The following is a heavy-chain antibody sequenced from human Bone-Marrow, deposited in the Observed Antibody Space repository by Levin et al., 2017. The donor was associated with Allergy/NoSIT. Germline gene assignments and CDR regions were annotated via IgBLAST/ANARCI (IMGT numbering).Heavy chain of an antibody. CDR3: AKLNGDNGGGVDS. CDR1: GFTFDNFA. V-gene: IGHV3-9*01. CDR2: INWNNARV. D-gene: IGHD1-1*01. J-gene: IGHJ4*02. Sequence: SLKISCATSGFTFDNFAMHWVRQVPGKGLEWVSGINWNNARVGYAASVKARFSISRDSANNVLFLQMDSLRVDDTAMYYCAKLNGDNGGGVDSWGQGTQVTVSS.